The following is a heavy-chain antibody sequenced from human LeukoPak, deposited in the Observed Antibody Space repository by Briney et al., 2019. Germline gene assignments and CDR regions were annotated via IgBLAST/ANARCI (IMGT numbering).Heavy chain of an antibody. CDR1: GYTFTSYD. D-gene: IGHD1-26*01. Sequence: ASVKVSCKASGYTFTSYDINWVRQATGQGLEWMGWMNPNSGNTGYAQKFQGRVTITRNTSISTAYMELSSLRSEDTAVYYCARSWELNNFDYWGQGTLVTVSS. CDR2: MNPNSGNT. V-gene: IGHV1-8*03. CDR3: ARSWELNNFDY. J-gene: IGHJ4*02.